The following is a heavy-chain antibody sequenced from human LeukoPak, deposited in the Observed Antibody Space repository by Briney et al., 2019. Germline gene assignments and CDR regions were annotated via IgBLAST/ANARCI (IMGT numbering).Heavy chain of an antibody. CDR2: ISYDGSNK. CDR3: AKVGSGSYGSLTDCFDP. Sequence: PGGSLRLSCAASGFTFSSYGMHWVRQAPGKGLEWVAVISYDGSNKYYADSVKGRFTISRDNSKNTLYLQMNSLRAEDTAVYYCAKVGSGSYGSLTDCFDPWGQGTLVTVSS. CDR1: GFTFSSYG. V-gene: IGHV3-30*18. D-gene: IGHD6-19*01. J-gene: IGHJ5*02.